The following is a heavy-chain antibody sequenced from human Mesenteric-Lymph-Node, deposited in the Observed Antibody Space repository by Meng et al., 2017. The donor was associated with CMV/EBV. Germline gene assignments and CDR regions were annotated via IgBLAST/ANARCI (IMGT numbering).Heavy chain of an antibody. J-gene: IGHJ3*02. D-gene: IGHD6-13*01. CDR2: ISWNSGYI. CDR1: GFAFSSYA. CDR3: AKGNGLYSSSVVGAFDI. Sequence: SLKISCATTGFAFSSYAMTWVRQAQGKGLEWVSGISWNSGYIGYADSVRGRFTISRDNAKNSLYLQMNSLRAEDTALYYCAKGNGLYSSSVVGAFDIWGQGTLITVSS. V-gene: IGHV3-9*01.